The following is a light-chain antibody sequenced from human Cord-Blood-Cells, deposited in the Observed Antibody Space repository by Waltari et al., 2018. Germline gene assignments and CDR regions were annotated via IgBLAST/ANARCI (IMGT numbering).Light chain of an antibody. CDR2: VKT. Sequence: SSELTQDPAVSVALGQTVRIKCQGDSLRSYYASWYQQKPGQAPVLFIEVKTNRPSGIPDRFSGSSSGNTASVTITGAQAEDEADYYCNSRDSSGNHWVFGGGTKLTVL. J-gene: IGLJ3*02. CDR3: NSRDSSGNHWV. CDR1: SLRSYY. V-gene: IGLV3-19*01.